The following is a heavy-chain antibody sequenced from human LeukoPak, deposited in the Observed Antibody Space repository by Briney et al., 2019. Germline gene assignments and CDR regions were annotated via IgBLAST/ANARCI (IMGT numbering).Heavy chain of an antibody. V-gene: IGHV4-39*07. D-gene: IGHD6-19*01. Sequence: PSETLSLTCTVSGGSISGNYYWGWIRQPPGKGLEWIGSIFYTGKSNKNPSLKTRVTVSVDTSKNQFSLKLSSVTAADTAVYYCARDRSSGWQGVFDIWGQGTMVTVSS. CDR3: ARDRSSGWQGVFDI. J-gene: IGHJ3*02. CDR1: GGSISGNYY. CDR2: IFYTGKS.